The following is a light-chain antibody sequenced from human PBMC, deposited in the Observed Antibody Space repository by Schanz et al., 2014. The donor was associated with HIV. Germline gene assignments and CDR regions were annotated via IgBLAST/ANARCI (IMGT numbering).Light chain of an antibody. CDR2: GAF. V-gene: IGKV3-15*01. CDR3: HQYGDSPYT. Sequence: EIVMTQSPATLYVSPGEGATLSCRASQSISNNLAWYQHKPGQAPRLLIYGAFTRATGIPVRFSGRGSGTDFTLTISRLEPEDFAVYYCHQYGDSPYTFGQGTRLDI. J-gene: IGKJ2*01. CDR1: QSISNN.